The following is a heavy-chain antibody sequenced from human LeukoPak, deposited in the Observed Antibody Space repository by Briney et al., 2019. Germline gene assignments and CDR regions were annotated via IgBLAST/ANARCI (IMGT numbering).Heavy chain of an antibody. D-gene: IGHD2-2*01. Sequence: PSETLSLTCTVSGGSISGSSYYWGWIRQPPGKGLEWIGSIYYSGSTYYNPSLKSRVTISVDTSKNQFSLKLNSVTATDTAVYYCARRVVPAVTDNYYFDYWGQGTLVTVSS. CDR2: IYYSGST. V-gene: IGHV4-39*01. CDR1: GGSISGSSYY. CDR3: ARRVVPAVTDNYYFDY. J-gene: IGHJ4*02.